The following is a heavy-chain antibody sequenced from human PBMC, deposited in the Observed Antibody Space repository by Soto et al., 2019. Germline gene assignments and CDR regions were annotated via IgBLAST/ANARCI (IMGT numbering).Heavy chain of an antibody. Sequence: GGSLRLSCAASGFSLSPYWMHWVRQAPGRGLEWVSRLSSDGFGAAYADSVKGRFFTSRDMARNTLFLQMNSLRADDTAVYYCARDLGGPDYWGRGTSVTVSS. J-gene: IGHJ4*02. D-gene: IGHD3-16*01. V-gene: IGHV3-74*03. CDR3: ARDLGGPDY. CDR1: GFSLSPYW. CDR2: LSSDGFGA.